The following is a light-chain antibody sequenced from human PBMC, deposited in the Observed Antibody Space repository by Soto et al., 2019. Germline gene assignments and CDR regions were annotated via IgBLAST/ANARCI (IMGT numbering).Light chain of an antibody. Sequence: DIQMTQSPSSLSASVGDRVTITFQASQNINNYLNWYQQKPGRAPKLLIYDASNLEAGVPSRFRGSGSGTDFTFTISRLQPEDIATYYCQQYENLPTFGQGRLPEIK. CDR1: QNINNY. J-gene: IGKJ5*01. V-gene: IGKV1-33*01. CDR3: QQYENLPT. CDR2: DAS.